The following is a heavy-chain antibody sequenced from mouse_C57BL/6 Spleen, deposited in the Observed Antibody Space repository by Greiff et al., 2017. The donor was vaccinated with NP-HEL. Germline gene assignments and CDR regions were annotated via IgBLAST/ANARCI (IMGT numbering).Heavy chain of an antibody. CDR1: GYAFSSSW. CDR3: ARENYGHAMDY. V-gene: IGHV1-82*01. CDR2: IYPGDGDT. J-gene: IGHJ4*01. D-gene: IGHD1-1*02. Sequence: VQLQQSGPELVKPGASVKISCKASGYAFSSSWMNWVKQRPGKGLEWIGRIYPGDGDTNYNGKFKGKATLTADKSSSTAYMQLSSLTSEDSAVYFCARENYGHAMDYWGQGTSVTVSS.